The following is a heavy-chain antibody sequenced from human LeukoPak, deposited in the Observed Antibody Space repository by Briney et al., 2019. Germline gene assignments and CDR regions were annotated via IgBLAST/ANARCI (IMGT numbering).Heavy chain of an antibody. Sequence: PGGSLRLSCAASGFTFGSNYIGGVRQAQGKGLGGVSVIYSGSSTYYADSVKGRFTISRDNSKNTLYLQMNSLRAEDTAVYYCARDRRLGLSAYFDSWGQGTLVTVSS. J-gene: IGHJ4*02. CDR3: ARDRRLGLSAYFDS. D-gene: IGHD3-16*01. V-gene: IGHV3-53*01. CDR2: IYSGSST. CDR1: GFTFGSNY.